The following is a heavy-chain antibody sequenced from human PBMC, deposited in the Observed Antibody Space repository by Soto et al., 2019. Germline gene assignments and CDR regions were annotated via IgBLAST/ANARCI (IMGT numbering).Heavy chain of an antibody. CDR3: ARTYCSSTSCYVFDY. CDR2: IYYSGST. Sequence: SETLSLTCAVSGGSISSYYRSWIRQPPGKGLEWIGYIYYSGSTNYNPSLKSRVTISVDTSKNQFSLKLSSVTAADTAVYYCARTYCSSTSCYVFDYWGQGTLVTVSS. V-gene: IGHV4-59*01. CDR1: GGSISSYY. D-gene: IGHD2-2*01. J-gene: IGHJ4*02.